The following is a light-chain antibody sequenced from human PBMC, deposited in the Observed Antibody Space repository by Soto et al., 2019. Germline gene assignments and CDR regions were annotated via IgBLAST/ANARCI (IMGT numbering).Light chain of an antibody. CDR1: QSVNSNY. J-gene: IGKJ4*01. V-gene: IGKV3-20*01. CDR2: GAS. Sequence: EIGLTQSPGTLSLSPGERATLSCRASQSVNSNYVAWYQQKPGQAPRVLIFGASRRATGIPDRFSGSGSGTDFTLSISRLEPEDFAVYYCQQYGSSPFTFGRGTKVEIK. CDR3: QQYGSSPFT.